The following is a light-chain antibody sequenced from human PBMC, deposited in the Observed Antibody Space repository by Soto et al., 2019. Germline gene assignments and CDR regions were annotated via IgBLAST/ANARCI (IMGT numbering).Light chain of an antibody. V-gene: IGKV2-28*01. CDR1: QSLLHSNGYNY. CDR2: LGS. Sequence: DIVMTQSPLSLPVTPGEPASISCRSSQSLLHSNGYNYLDWYLQTPGQSPQLLIYLGSNRASGVPDRFIRGGSGTDVTLKISRVEAEDVGVYYCMQALQSPLTLGGGTKVEIK. J-gene: IGKJ4*01. CDR3: MQALQSPLT.